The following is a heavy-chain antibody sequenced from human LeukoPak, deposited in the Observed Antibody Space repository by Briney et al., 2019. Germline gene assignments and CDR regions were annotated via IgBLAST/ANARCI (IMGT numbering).Heavy chain of an antibody. CDR1: VSSFTNNG. J-gene: IGHJ4*02. CDR3: ATEGGWAPTEYVSGLG. Sequence: ASVKVSRKCAVSSFTNNGISWIWHAPGQGLEWMGWISPYNGNTHYAQKFQGRVTMTTDTFTGTAYMELRSLRSVDTAVYYCATEGGWAPTEYVSGLGWGEGTLVTVSS. V-gene: IGHV1-18*01. D-gene: IGHD5-12*01. CDR2: ISPYNGNT.